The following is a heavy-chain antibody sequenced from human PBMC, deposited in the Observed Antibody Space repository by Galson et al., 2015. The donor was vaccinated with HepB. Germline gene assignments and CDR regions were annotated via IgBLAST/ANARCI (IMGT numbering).Heavy chain of an antibody. D-gene: IGHD2-15*01. V-gene: IGHV1-69*02. CDR1: GGTFSSYT. J-gene: IGHJ4*02. CDR2: IIPILGIA. Sequence: SVKVSCKASGGTFSSYTISWVRQAPGQGLEWMGRIIPILGIANYAQKFQGRVTITADKSTSTAYMELSSLRSEDTAVYYCASSGFCSGGSCYLNFDYWGQGTLVTVSS. CDR3: ASSGFCSGGSCYLNFDY.